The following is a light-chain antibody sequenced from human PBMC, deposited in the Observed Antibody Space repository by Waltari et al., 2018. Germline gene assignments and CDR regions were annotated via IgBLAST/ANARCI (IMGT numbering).Light chain of an antibody. Sequence: DIQMTQSPSSLSASVGDRVTITCRASQTISRYLNWYQQKPGKDPNLLIYAASSLQSGFPSRFSGRGSGRYFTLIITALQPQDLATYYCQQTYSFTRTFGQGTKVEIK. J-gene: IGKJ1*01. CDR3: QQTYSFTRT. CDR1: QTISRY. V-gene: IGKV1-39*01. CDR2: AAS.